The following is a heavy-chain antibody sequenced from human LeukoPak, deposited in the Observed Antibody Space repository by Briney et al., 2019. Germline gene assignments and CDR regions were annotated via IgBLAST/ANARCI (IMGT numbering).Heavy chain of an antibody. Sequence: GGSLRLSCAASGFTFSSYEMNWVRQAPGKGLEWVSYISGSGSIIYYADSVKGRFTSSRNNAKNSGYLEMNSLGAEDTAVYYCARDRIGSSGYFYAFDIWGQGTMVTVSS. CDR3: ARDRIGSSGYFYAFDI. J-gene: IGHJ3*02. D-gene: IGHD3-22*01. CDR2: ISGSGSII. V-gene: IGHV3-48*03. CDR1: GFTFSSYE.